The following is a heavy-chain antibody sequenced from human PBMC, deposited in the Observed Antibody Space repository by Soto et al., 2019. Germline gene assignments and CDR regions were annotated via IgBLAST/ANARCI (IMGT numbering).Heavy chain of an antibody. J-gene: IGHJ5*02. CDR1: RYPLNDYY. D-gene: IGHD3-22*01. Sequence: GSVKVCFKACRYPLNDYYIHWVRQATGQGVEWIGYINPNGGGTTYAQKFQGRVTMTRDTSISTAYMELTRLTSDDTAMYYCARINFYDSRGDGPSSTPWGQGTMVTVSS. V-gene: IGHV1-2*02. CDR3: ARINFYDSRGDGPSSTP. CDR2: INPNGGGT.